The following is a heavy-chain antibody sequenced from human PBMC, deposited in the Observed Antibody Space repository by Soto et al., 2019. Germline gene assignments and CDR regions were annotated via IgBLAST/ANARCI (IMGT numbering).Heavy chain of an antibody. D-gene: IGHD3-10*01. Sequence: SETLSLTCTVSGDSMATGGHYYNWIRQVPGKGLEWIGYVYYSGATHYTPSLRARATISRGTSKNQFSLRLISVTAADTALYYCARDKAVQPTVSGFWGQGIQVTVSA. CDR3: ARDKAVQPTVSGF. CDR1: GDSMATGGHY. CDR2: VYYSGAT. V-gene: IGHV4-31*03. J-gene: IGHJ4*02.